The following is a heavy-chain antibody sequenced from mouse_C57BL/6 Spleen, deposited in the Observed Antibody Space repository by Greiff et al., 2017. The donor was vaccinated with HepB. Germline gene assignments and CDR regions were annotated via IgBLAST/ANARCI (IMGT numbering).Heavy chain of an antibody. V-gene: IGHV2-2*01. CDR1: GFSLTSYG. Sequence: VQGVESGPGLVQPSQSLSITCTVSGFSLTSYGVHWVRQSPGKGLEWLGVIWSGGSTDYNAAFISRLSISKDNSKSQVFFKMNSLQADDTAIYYCARGRVPSYYYAMDYWGQGTSVTVSS. CDR2: IWSGGST. J-gene: IGHJ4*01. CDR3: ARGRVPSYYYAMDY. D-gene: IGHD5-1*01.